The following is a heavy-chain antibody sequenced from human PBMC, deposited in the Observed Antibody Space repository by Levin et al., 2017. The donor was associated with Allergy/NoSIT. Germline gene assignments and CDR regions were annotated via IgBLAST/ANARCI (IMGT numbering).Heavy chain of an antibody. D-gene: IGHD4-17*01. CDR2: ISSSSSYI. V-gene: IGHV3-21*01. CDR1: GFTFSSYS. Sequence: GGSLRLSCAASGFTFSSYSMNWVRQAPGKGPEWVSSISSSSSYIYYADSVKGRFTISRDNAKNSLYLQMNSLRAEDTAVYYCARSDYGDSSVFGYWGQGTLVTVSS. CDR3: ARSDYGDSSVFGY. J-gene: IGHJ4*02.